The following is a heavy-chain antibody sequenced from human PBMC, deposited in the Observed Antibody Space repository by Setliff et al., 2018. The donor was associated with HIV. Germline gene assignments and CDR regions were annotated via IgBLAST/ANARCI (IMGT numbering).Heavy chain of an antibody. CDR1: GYTFTSYD. CDR2: MNPNSGNT. V-gene: IGHV1-8*03. D-gene: IGHD2-21*02. J-gene: IGHJ5*02. Sequence: GASVKVSCKASGYTFTSYDINWVRQATGQGLEWMGWMNPNSGNTGYAQKFQGRVTITRSTSISTAYVELSSLRSEDTAVYYCARVVTGGGNWFDPWGQGTLVTVSS. CDR3: ARVVTGGGNWFDP.